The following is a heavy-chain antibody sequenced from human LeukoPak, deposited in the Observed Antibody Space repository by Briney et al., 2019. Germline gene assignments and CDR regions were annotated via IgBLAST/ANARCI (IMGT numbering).Heavy chain of an antibody. CDR3: SRGQKDPYGPEFDY. J-gene: IGHJ4*02. CDR1: GFIFGDYN. CDR2: IRAKIHDGTT. V-gene: IGHV3-49*04. Sequence: PGQSLRLSCTTSGFIFGDYNMNWVRQAPGKGLEGGGYIRAKIHDGTTDFAASVKGRFTISRDDSKSIAYLQMTSLKSEDTAVYYCSRGQKDPYGPEFDYWGQGTLVTVSS. D-gene: IGHD3-10*01.